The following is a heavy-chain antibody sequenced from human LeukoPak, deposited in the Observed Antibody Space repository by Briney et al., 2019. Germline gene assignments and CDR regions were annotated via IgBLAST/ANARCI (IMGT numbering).Heavy chain of an antibody. V-gene: IGHV3-74*01. CDR2: MSGDGSST. CDR1: GFTFSNYW. CDR3: ARDLHPRLTGYFDY. Sequence: GGSLRLSCAASGFTFSNYWMNWVRQVPGKGLMWVSRMSGDGSSTNYADSVEGRFTVSRDNSKNTLYLEMKSLRADDTAVYYCARDLHPRLTGYFDYWGQGTVGTVSS. J-gene: IGHJ4*02. D-gene: IGHD3-16*01.